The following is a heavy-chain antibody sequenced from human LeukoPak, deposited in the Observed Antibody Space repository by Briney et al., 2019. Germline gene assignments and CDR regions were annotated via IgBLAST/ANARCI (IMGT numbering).Heavy chain of an antibody. Sequence: SETLSLTCAVYGGSFSGYYWSWIRQPPGKGLEWIGEINHSGSTKYNPSLKSRVTISVDTSKNPFSLKLSSVTAADTAVYYCASITFGGVIDRGYWGQGTLVTVSS. D-gene: IGHD3-16*02. CDR1: GGSFSGYY. V-gene: IGHV4-34*01. CDR2: INHSGST. J-gene: IGHJ4*02. CDR3: ASITFGGVIDRGY.